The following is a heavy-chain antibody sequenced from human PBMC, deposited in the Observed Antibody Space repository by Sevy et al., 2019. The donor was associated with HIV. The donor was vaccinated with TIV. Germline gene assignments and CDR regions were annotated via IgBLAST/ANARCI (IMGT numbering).Heavy chain of an antibody. CDR2: ISSSGSTM. Sequence: GGSLRLSCAASGFTFSSYSMNWVRQAPGKGLEWVSYISSSGSTMYYADSVKGRFTISRDNAKNLLYLQMNSLRDEDTAVYYCARDSVTDGIRPYGIVGATPRYWGQGTLVTVSS. CDR1: GFTFSSYS. CDR3: ARDSVTDGIRPYGIVGATPRY. D-gene: IGHD1-26*01. V-gene: IGHV3-48*02. J-gene: IGHJ4*02.